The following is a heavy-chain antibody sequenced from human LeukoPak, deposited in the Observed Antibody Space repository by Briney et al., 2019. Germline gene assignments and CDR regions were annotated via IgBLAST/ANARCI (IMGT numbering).Heavy chain of an antibody. D-gene: IGHD2-2*01. CDR3: ARLGYCSSPSCYLGNAFDI. J-gene: IGHJ3*02. V-gene: IGHV4-61*02. Sequence: SQTLSLTCTVSGGPISSGSYYWSWIRQPAGKGLEWIGRIYTSGSTNYNPSLKNRVTISVDMSKNQFSLKLSSVTAADTAVYYCARLGYCSSPSCYLGNAFDIWGQGTMVTVSS. CDR2: IYTSGST. CDR1: GGPISSGSYY.